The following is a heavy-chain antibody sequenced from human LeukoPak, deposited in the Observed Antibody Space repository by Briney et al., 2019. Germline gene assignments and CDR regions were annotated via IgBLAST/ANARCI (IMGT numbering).Heavy chain of an antibody. CDR1: GGSINSYY. J-gene: IGHJ6*03. CDR2: IYYSGST. CDR3: ATERPEWGAYSLLEYYYMDV. V-gene: IGHV4-59*06. D-gene: IGHD1-1*01. Sequence: KPSETLSLTCIVSGGSINSYYWSWIRQPPGKGLEWIGYIYYSGSTYYNPSLKSRVTISVDTSKNQFSLQLCSVTAADTAVYYCATERPEWGAYSLLEYYYMDVWGKGTTVTVSS.